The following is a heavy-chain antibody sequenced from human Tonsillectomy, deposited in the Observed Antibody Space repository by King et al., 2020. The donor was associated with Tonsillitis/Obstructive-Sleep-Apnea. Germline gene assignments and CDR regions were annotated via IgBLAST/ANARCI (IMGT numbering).Heavy chain of an antibody. V-gene: IGHV1-18*01. D-gene: IGHD3-22*01. CDR3: ARDSMSHYFDSSTYYTFDY. Sequence: QLVQSGAEVKKPGASVKVSCKASGYTFTSYGISWVRQAPGQGLEWMGWISAYNGDTNYAQKLQGRVTMTTDTSTSTAYMELRSLRSDDTAVYYCARDSMSHYFDSSTYYTFDYWGQGTLVTVSS. J-gene: IGHJ4*02. CDR2: ISAYNGDT. CDR1: GYTFTSYG.